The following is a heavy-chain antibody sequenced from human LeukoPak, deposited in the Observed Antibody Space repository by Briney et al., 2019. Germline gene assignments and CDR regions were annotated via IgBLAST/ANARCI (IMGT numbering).Heavy chain of an antibody. J-gene: IGHJ3*02. CDR3: ARGHYYDGLDI. V-gene: IGHV1-2*02. CDR1: GYTFNYYD. CDR2: INPNSGGT. Sequence: ASVKVSCKASGYTFNYYDINWVRQAPGQGLEWLGWINPNSGGTNYAQKFQGRVTITRDTSIGTAYMELSRLTSDDTTVYYCARGHYYDGLDIWGQGTMVTVSS. D-gene: IGHD3-10*01.